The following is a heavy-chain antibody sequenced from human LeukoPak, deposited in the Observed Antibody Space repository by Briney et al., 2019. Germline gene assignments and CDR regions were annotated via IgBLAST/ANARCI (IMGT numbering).Heavy chain of an antibody. D-gene: IGHD5-24*01. V-gene: IGHV4-31*03. CDR2: IYYSGST. J-gene: IGHJ4*02. Sequence: SETLSLTCTVSGGSISSGGYYWSWIRQHPGKGLEWIGYIYYSGSTYYNPSLKSRVTISVDTSKNQFSLKLSSVTAADTAVYYCARWSTLQHRWYYFDYWGQGTLVTVPS. CDR3: ARWSTLQHRWYYFDY. CDR1: GGSISSGGYY.